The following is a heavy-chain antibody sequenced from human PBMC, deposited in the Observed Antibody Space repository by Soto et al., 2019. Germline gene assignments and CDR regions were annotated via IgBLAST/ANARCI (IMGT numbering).Heavy chain of an antibody. CDR3: VKDDGGYPSTAPH. J-gene: IGHJ4*02. D-gene: IGHD3-22*01. Sequence: EVQLVESGGGLAQPGGSLRLSCAASGFTLSSHWMHWVRQAPGKGLVWVSRINRDGSTINYDDSVRGRYTISRDNAKNTLSLQLDSLRVEDTAVYFCVKDDGGYPSTAPHWGQGTLVTVSS. CDR1: GFTLSSHW. V-gene: IGHV3-74*01. CDR2: INRDGSTI.